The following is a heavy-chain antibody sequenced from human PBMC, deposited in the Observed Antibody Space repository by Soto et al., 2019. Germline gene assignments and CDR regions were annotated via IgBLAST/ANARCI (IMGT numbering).Heavy chain of an antibody. CDR1: GFTFSSYG. V-gene: IGHV3-33*01. CDR3: ARESYDSSGYYYPDY. D-gene: IGHD3-22*01. CDR2: IWYDGSNK. Sequence: PGGSLRLSCAASGFTFSSYGMHWVRQAPGKGLEWVAVIWYDGSNKYYADSVKGRFTISRDNSKNTLYLQMNSLRAEDTAVYYCARESYDSSGYYYPDYWGQGTLVTVSS. J-gene: IGHJ4*02.